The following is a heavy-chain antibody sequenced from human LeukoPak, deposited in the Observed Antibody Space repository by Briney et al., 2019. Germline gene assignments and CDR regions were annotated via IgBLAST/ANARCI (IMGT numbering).Heavy chain of an antibody. Sequence: GRSLRLSCAASGFTFSTYGMHWVRQSPGKGLEWVAVISYDGSYKEYADSVKGRFTISRDNSKNTLYLQMNSLRAEDTAVYYCARDQGYSGAEIDAFDIWGQGTMVTVSS. D-gene: IGHD5-12*01. CDR1: GFTFSTYG. V-gene: IGHV3-30*03. CDR3: ARDQGYSGAEIDAFDI. J-gene: IGHJ3*02. CDR2: ISYDGSYK.